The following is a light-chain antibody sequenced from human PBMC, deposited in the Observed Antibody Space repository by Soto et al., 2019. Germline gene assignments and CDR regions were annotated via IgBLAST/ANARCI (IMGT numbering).Light chain of an antibody. CDR2: GAS. V-gene: IGKV3-15*01. Sequence: IVMMQSPATLSVSPGESATLFCRASESVSSNLAWYQQKPGQAPRLLIYGASTRATGVPARFSGSGSGTEFALSISSLQSEDFAGYYCQQYNKWPLAFGQGTKVEIK. CDR3: QQYNKWPLA. CDR1: ESVSSN. J-gene: IGKJ1*01.